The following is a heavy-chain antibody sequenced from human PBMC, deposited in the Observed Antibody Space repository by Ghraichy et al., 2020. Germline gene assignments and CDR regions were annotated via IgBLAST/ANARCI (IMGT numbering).Heavy chain of an antibody. CDR2: ISSSSSYI. Sequence: GGSLRLSCAASGFTFSSYSMNWVRQAPGKGLEWVSSISSSSSYIYYADSVKGRFTISRDNAKNSLYLQMNSLRAEDTAVYYCARDRSSSWNRLYYYYMDVWGKGTTVTVSS. CDR1: GFTFSSYS. V-gene: IGHV3-21*01. D-gene: IGHD6-13*01. J-gene: IGHJ6*03. CDR3: ARDRSSSWNRLYYYYMDV.